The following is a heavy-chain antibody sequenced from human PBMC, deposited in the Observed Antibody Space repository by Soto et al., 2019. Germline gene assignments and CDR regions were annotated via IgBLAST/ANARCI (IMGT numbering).Heavy chain of an antibody. CDR2: IIPILGIA. CDR3: ATDCSSTSCSPADGDSQVPLDY. CDR1: GGTFISYT. D-gene: IGHD2-2*01. Sequence: QVQLVQSGAEVKKPGSAVKVSCKASGGTFISYTISWVRQAPGQGREWMGRIIPILGIANYAQKFQGRVTITADKARSTAYMELSSLRSEDTAVYYCATDCSSTSCSPADGDSQVPLDYWGQGTLVTVCS. V-gene: IGHV1-69*02. J-gene: IGHJ4*02.